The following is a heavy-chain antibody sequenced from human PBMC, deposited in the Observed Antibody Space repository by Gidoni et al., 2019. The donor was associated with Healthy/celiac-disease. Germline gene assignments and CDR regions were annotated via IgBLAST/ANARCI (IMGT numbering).Heavy chain of an antibody. CDR1: GYTFTGYY. CDR3: ARSLGGYYGSGKHYYYYGMDV. CDR2: INPNSGGT. J-gene: IGHJ6*02. V-gene: IGHV1-2*02. D-gene: IGHD3-10*01. Sequence: QVQLVQSGAEVKKPGASVKVSCKASGYTFTGYYMHCVRQAPGQGLEWMGWINPNSGGTNYAQKFQGRVTMTRDTSISTAYMELSRLRSDDTAVYYCARSLGGYYGSGKHYYYYGMDVWGQGTTVTVSS.